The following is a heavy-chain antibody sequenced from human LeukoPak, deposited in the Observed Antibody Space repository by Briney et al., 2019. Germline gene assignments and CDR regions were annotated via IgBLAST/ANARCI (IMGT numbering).Heavy chain of an antibody. V-gene: IGHV3-23*01. CDR2: ISGSGGST. CDR1: GFTFSSYA. Sequence: GGSLRLSCAASGFTFSSYAMSWVRQAPGKGLEWVSAISGSGGSTYYADSVKGRFTISRDNSKNTLYLQMNSLRAEDTAVYYCARDRGAVYCSSTSCYRHWFDPWGQGTLVTVSS. D-gene: IGHD2-2*01. J-gene: IGHJ5*02. CDR3: ARDRGAVYCSSTSCYRHWFDP.